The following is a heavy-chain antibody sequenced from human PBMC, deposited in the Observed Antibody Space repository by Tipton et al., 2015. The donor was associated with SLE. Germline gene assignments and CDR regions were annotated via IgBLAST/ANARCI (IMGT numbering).Heavy chain of an antibody. CDR1: GGSIRSYY. Sequence: TLSLTCTVSGGSIRSYYWSWIRQPPGKRLEWIGYIDYTRGMKYHPSLESRVTISVDTSKNQFSLKLSSVTAADTAVYYCARGRPWYDYGDYEDYWGQGTLVTVSS. V-gene: IGHV4-59*01. CDR3: ARGRPWYDYGDYEDY. J-gene: IGHJ4*02. CDR2: IDYTRGM. D-gene: IGHD4-17*01.